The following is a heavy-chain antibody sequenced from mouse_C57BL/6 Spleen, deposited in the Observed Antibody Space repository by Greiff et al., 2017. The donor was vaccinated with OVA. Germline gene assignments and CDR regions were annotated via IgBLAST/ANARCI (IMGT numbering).Heavy chain of an antibody. J-gene: IGHJ4*01. D-gene: IGHD1-1*01. CDR1: GYAFTNYL. Sequence: VQLQQSGAELVRPGTSVKVSCKASGYAFTNYLIEWVKQRPGQGLEWIGVINPGSGGTNYNEKFKGKATLTADKSSSTAYMQLSSLTSEDSAVYFCARSYGSYAMDYWGQGTSVTVSS. V-gene: IGHV1-54*01. CDR2: INPGSGGT. CDR3: ARSYGSYAMDY.